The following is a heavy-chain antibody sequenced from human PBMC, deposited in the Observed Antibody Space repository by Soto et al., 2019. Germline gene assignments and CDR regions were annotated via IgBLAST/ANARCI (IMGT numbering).Heavy chain of an antibody. J-gene: IGHJ3*02. Sequence: GESLKISCKGSGYSFTSYWIGWVRQMPGKGLEWMGIIYPGDSDTRYSPSFQGQVTISADKSISTAYLQWSSLKASDTAMYYCARVLVNYDRSGYKPEACDIWGQGTMFTVS. CDR1: GYSFTSYW. D-gene: IGHD3-22*01. CDR3: ARVLVNYDRSGYKPEACDI. CDR2: IYPGDSDT. V-gene: IGHV5-51*01.